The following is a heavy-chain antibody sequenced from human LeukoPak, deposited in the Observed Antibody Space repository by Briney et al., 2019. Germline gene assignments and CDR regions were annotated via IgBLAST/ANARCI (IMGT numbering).Heavy chain of an antibody. CDR3: SSGYLDC. V-gene: IGHV3-21*01. Sequence: GGSLRLSCAASGFTFSTYTMICVRQAPGKGLEWVSSISSSSRYIFYADSIKGRFTISRDNAKNLLYLQVNSLRAEDTAVYYDSSGYLDCWGQGTQVTVSS. J-gene: IGHJ4*02. CDR2: ISSSSRYI. CDR1: GFTFSTYT. D-gene: IGHD3-22*01.